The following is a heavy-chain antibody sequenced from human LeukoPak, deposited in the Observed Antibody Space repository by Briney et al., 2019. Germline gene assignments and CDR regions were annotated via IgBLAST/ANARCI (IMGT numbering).Heavy chain of an antibody. CDR1: RTTFIHYW. D-gene: IGHD1-26*01. CDR2: INQDGSEK. CDR3: ARDVRNRVGLNYYHQYMDV. J-gene: IGHJ6*03. Sequence: GGSLRLSCAASRTTFIHYWMSWVRQAPGKGLEWVANINQDGSEKYYVDSVKGRFIISRDNAENSVYLHTNSLRADDTAVYYCARDVRNRVGLNYYHQYMDVWGKGTTVTVSS. V-gene: IGHV3-7*01.